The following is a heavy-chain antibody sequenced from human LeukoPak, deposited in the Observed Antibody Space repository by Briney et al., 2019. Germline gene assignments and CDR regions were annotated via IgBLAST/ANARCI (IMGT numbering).Heavy chain of an antibody. CDR2: IWYDGSNK. J-gene: IGHJ6*03. Sequence: PGGSLRLSCAAFGFTFSSYGMHWVRQAPGKGLEWVAVIWYDGSNKYYADSVKGRFTISRDNSKNTLYLQMNGLRAEDTAVYYCAKFRWYSRSSNYYYMDVWGKGTTVTVSS. D-gene: IGHD1-26*01. CDR3: AKFRWYSRSSNYYYMDV. V-gene: IGHV3-33*06. CDR1: GFTFSSYG.